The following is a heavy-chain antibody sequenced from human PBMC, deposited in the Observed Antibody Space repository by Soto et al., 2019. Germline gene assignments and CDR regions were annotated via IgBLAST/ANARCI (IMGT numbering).Heavy chain of an antibody. Sequence: PSETLSLTCAVSGYSISSGYYWGWIRQPPGKGLEWIGSIYHSGSTYYNPSLKSRVTISVDTSKNQFSLKLSSATAADTAVYYCARVTMVRGVIIDNNWFDPWGQGTLVTSPQ. CDR3: ARVTMVRGVIIDNNWFDP. D-gene: IGHD3-10*01. J-gene: IGHJ5*02. CDR2: IYHSGST. V-gene: IGHV4-38-2*01. CDR1: GYSISSGYY.